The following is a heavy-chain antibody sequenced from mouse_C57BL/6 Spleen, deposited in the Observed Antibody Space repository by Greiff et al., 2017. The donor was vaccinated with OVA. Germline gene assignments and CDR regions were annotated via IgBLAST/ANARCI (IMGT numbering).Heavy chain of an antibody. J-gene: IGHJ2*01. CDR1: GYSITSGYY. V-gene: IGHV3-6*01. CDR2: ISYDGSN. CDR3: AREVGGNY. Sequence: VQLKESGPGLVKPSQSLSLTCSVTGYSITSGYYWNWIRQFPGNKLEWMGYISYDGSNNYNPSLKNRISITRDTSKNQFFLKLNSVTTEDTATYYCAREVGGNYWGQGTTLTVSS.